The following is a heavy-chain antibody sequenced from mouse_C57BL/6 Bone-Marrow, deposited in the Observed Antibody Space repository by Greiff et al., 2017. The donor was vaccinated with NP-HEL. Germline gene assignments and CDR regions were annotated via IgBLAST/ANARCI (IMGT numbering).Heavy chain of an antibody. CDR3: ARSIITTVVEVDY. D-gene: IGHD1-1*01. J-gene: IGHJ2*01. CDR2: INPSSGYT. Sequence: VKLVESGAELAKPGASVKLSCKASGYTFTSYWMHWVKQRPGQGLEWIGYINPSSGYTKYNQKFKDKATLTADKSSSTAYMQLSSLTYEDSAVYYCARSIITTVVEVDYWGQGTTLTVSS. CDR1: GYTFTSYW. V-gene: IGHV1-7*01.